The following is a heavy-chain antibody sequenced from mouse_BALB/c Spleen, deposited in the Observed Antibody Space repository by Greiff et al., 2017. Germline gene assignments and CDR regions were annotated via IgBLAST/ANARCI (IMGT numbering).Heavy chain of an antibody. V-gene: IGHV3-1*02. Sequence: EVMLVESGPSLVKPSQTLSLTCSVTGYSITSGYSWHWIRQFPGNKLEWMGYIHYSGSTNYNPSLKSRISITRDTSKNQFFLQLNSVTTEDTATYYCARGYDGYSAWFAYWGQGTLVTVSA. J-gene: IGHJ3*01. CDR1: GYSITSGYS. D-gene: IGHD2-3*01. CDR3: ARGYDGYSAWFAY. CDR2: IHYSGST.